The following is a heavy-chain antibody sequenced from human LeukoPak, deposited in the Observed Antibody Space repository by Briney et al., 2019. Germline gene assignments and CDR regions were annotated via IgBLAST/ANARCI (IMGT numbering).Heavy chain of an antibody. V-gene: IGHV4-59*01. CDR1: GGSISSYY. D-gene: IGHD3-22*01. J-gene: IGHJ3*02. CDR2: IYYSGST. Sequence: SETLSLTCTVSGGSISSYYWSWIRQPPGKGLEWIGYIYYSGSTNYNPSLKSRVTISVDTSKNQFSLKLSSVTAADTAVYYCARDHGLGYYYDSSGYSNDAFDIWGRGTMVTVSS. CDR3: ARDHGLGYYYDSSGYSNDAFDI.